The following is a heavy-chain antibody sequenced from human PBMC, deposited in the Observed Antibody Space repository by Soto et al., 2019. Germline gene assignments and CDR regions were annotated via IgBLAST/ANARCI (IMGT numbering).Heavy chain of an antibody. D-gene: IGHD3-22*01. CDR2: ISYDGSNK. CDR3: ARDSSGYGEKRTPPYY. V-gene: IGHV3-30-3*01. CDR1: GFTFSSYA. J-gene: IGHJ4*02. Sequence: GGSLRLSCAASGFTFSSYAMHWVRQAPGKGLEWVAVISYDGSNKYYADSVKGRFTISRDNSKNTLYLQMNSLRAEDTAVYYCARDSSGYGEKRTPPYYWGQGTLVTVSS.